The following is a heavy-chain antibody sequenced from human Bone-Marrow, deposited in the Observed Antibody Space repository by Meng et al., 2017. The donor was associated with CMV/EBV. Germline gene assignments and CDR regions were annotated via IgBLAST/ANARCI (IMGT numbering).Heavy chain of an antibody. D-gene: IGHD5-12*01. Sequence: SVKVSCKTSGGTFRNYAISWVRQAPGQGLEWMGGIIPNVGIANYAQKFQGRVTITTDESTNTGYMELSCLRSDDTAVYFCARVGYSYGQYYFDYYGQGTLVAASS. CDR3: ARVGYSYGQYYFDY. V-gene: IGHV1-69*05. CDR1: GGTFRNYA. J-gene: IGHJ4*02. CDR2: IIPNVGIA.